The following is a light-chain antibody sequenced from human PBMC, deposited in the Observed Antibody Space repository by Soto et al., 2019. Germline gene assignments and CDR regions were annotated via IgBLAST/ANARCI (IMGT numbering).Light chain of an antibody. CDR2: EGK. CDR3: CSYTASDLWV. CDR1: SGNIANNY. V-gene: IGLV6-57*04. J-gene: IGLJ3*02. Sequence: NFMLTQPHSVSESPGKTVTISCTRSSGNIANNYVQWYQQRPGSAPTIMIYEGKQRPSGVPDRFSGSKSGNTASLTISGLQADDEADYFCCSYTASDLWVFGGGTKLTVL.